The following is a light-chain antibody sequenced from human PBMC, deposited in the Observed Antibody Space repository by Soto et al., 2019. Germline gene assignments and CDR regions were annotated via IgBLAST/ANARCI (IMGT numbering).Light chain of an antibody. CDR2: DAS. CDR3: QQYGSSPWT. Sequence: EIVMTQSPATLSVSPGERATLSCRASQTVNSYLAWYQQKPGQAPRLLIYDASNRAAGIPDRFSGSGSGTDFTLTISRLEPEDFAVYYCQQYGSSPWTFGQGTKVDIK. J-gene: IGKJ1*01. CDR1: QTVNSY. V-gene: IGKV3-20*01.